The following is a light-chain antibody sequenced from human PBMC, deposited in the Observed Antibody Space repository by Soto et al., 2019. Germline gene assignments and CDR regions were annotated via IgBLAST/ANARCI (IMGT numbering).Light chain of an antibody. CDR2: DAS. V-gene: IGKV1-5*01. CDR3: QHYTISPYT. Sequence: DIQMTQSPSSLSASVGDRVTITCRASQSISSWLAWYQQKPGRAPKLLIFDASSLQSGVPSRFSGSGSGTEFTLTISSLQPDDSATYYCQHYTISPYTFGQGTKLEIK. J-gene: IGKJ2*01. CDR1: QSISSW.